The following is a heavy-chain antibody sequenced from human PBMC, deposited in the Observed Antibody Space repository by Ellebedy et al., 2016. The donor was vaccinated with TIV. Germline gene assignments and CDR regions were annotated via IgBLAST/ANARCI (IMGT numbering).Heavy chain of an antibody. CDR2: ISGSGGST. Sequence: PGGSLRLSCAASGFTVSSNYLSWVRQASGKGLEWVSAISGSGGSTYYADSVKGRFTISRDNSKNTLYLQMNSLRAEDTAVYYCAKAGSSGSSQHYYYYGMDVWGQGTTVTVSS. CDR1: GFTVSSNY. D-gene: IGHD1-26*01. CDR3: AKAGSSGSSQHYYYYGMDV. V-gene: IGHV3-23*01. J-gene: IGHJ6*02.